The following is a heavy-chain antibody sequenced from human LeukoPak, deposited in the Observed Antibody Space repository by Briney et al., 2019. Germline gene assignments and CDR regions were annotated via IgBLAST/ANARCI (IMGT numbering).Heavy chain of an antibody. CDR3: ASHPKDYYDSSGYSDY. CDR1: GGSFSGYY. V-gene: IGHV4-34*01. D-gene: IGHD3-22*01. Sequence: PSETLSLTCAVYGGSFSGYYWSWIRQPPGKGLEWIGEINHSGSTNYNPSLKSRVTISVDTSKNQFSLKLSSVTAADTAVYYCASHPKDYYDSSGYSDYWGQGTLVTVSS. J-gene: IGHJ4*02. CDR2: INHSGST.